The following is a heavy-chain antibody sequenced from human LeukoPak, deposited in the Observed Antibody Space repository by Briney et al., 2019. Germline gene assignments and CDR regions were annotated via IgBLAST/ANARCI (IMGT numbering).Heavy chain of an antibody. V-gene: IGHV4-30-4*01. Sequence: PSETLSLTCTVSGGSISSGDYYWSWIRQPPGKGLEWIGYNYYSGSTYYNPSLKSRVTISVDTPKNQFSLKLSSVTAADTAVYYCARDHPYSNYLRLLIWGQGTLVTVSS. D-gene: IGHD4-11*01. CDR1: GGSISSGDYY. CDR3: ARDHPYSNYLRLLI. CDR2: NYYSGST. J-gene: IGHJ4*02.